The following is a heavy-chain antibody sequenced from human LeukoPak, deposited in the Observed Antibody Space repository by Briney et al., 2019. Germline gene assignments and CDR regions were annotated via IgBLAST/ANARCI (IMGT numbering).Heavy chain of an antibody. CDR2: IKGDGIST. Sequence: QPGGSLRLSCAASEFDFSSNWMHWVRHAPGQGLVWVSRIKGDGISTNYADSVKGRFTISRDIAKNTLYLQMNSLRAEDTAVYYCARSSHIAARNFDYWGQGTLVTVSS. J-gene: IGHJ4*02. D-gene: IGHD6-6*01. CDR1: EFDFSSNW. V-gene: IGHV3-74*01. CDR3: ARSSHIAARNFDY.